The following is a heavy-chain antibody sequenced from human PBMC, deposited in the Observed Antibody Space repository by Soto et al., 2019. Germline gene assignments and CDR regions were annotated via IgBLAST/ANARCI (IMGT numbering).Heavy chain of an antibody. V-gene: IGHV3-11*05. CDR2: ISSSSSYT. CDR1: GFTFSDYY. D-gene: IGHD5-12*01. CDR3: ARDHHRYSGYDYVDY. Sequence: QVQLVESGGGLVKTGGSLRLSCAASGFTFSDYYMSWIRQAPGKGVEGVSYISSSSSYTNYADSVKGRFTISRDNAKNSLYLQMNSLRAEDTAVYYCARDHHRYSGYDYVDYWGQGTLVTVSS. J-gene: IGHJ4*02.